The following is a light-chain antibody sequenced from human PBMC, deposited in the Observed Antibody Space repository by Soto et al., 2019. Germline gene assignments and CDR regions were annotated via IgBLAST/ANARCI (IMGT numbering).Light chain of an antibody. J-gene: IGKJ4*01. Sequence: EIVLTHSPATLSLSPGEIATLSCRASQSVGSYFAWYQQKPGQAPRLLIYDAFSRPTGILARFSGSGAGTDFTLTISRLEPEDFAVYYCQQRSSWPLTVGGGTKVEIK. CDR1: QSVGSY. V-gene: IGKV3-11*01. CDR3: QQRSSWPLT. CDR2: DAF.